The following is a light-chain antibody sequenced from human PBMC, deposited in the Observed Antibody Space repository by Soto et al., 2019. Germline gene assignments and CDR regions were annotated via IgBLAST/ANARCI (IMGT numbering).Light chain of an antibody. CDR3: QKYDSVPWS. CDR2: TAS. Sequence: DIQMTQSPTSLPASVGDRVTITCRASQGIGYNLAWYQQKPGKVPKVLIDTASTLHSGVPSRFSGSGSGTEFTLTINSLQPEDVATYFCQKYDSVPWSFGQGTRVEI. J-gene: IGKJ1*01. CDR1: QGIGYN. V-gene: IGKV1-27*01.